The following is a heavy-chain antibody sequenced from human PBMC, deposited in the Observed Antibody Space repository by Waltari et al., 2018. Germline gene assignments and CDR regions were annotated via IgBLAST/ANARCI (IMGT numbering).Heavy chain of an antibody. CDR3: VTVASRRPY. CDR1: GGIFSTF. V-gene: IGHV1-69*01. D-gene: IGHD6-6*01. Sequence: QVQLVQSGAEVKRPGSSVKVSCKASGGIFSTFSWVRQAPGHGLDWMGGIIPRFGTPIYAQNVQHRLTITADASTTTVYMQQSSLRSEDTAVYYRVTVASRRPYWGQGTLVSVSS. J-gene: IGHJ1*01. CDR2: IIPRFGTP.